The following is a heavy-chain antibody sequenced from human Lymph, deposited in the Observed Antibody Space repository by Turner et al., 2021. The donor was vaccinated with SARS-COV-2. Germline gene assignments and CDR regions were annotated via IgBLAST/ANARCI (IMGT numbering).Heavy chain of an antibody. D-gene: IGHD2-15*01. CDR2: INPSCDST. V-gene: IGHV1-46*01. Sequence: QVQLVQSGAEVKKPGASVKVTCKASGYTFTSYYMHWVRQAPGQGLEWMGIINPSCDSTIYAQKFQGRVTMTRDTSTSTVYMELSSLISEDTAVYYCARVGPGGFDYWGQGTPVTVSS. CDR3: ARVGPGGFDY. J-gene: IGHJ4*02. CDR1: GYTFTSYY.